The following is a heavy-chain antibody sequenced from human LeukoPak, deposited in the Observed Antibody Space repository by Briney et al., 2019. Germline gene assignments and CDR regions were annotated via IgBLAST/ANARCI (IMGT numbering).Heavy chain of an antibody. V-gene: IGHV4-31*03. CDR1: GGSISSGGYY. CDR3: ARVDSSGYYSY. CDR2: IYYSGST. Sequence: SETLSLTCTVSGGSISSGGYYWSWIRQHPGRGLEWIGYIYYSGSTYYNPSLKSRVTISVDTSKNQFSLKLSSVTAADTAVYYCARVDSSGYYSYWGQGTLVTVSS. D-gene: IGHD3-22*01. J-gene: IGHJ4*02.